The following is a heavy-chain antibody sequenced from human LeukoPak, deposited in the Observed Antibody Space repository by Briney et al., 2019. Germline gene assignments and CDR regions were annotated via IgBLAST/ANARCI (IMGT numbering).Heavy chain of an antibody. Sequence: GGSLRLSCAASGLTLSSHAIHWVRQAPGKGLEWVALISYDGNIKYYADSVKGRFTISRDNSKNTLSLQMNSLRPEDTAVYYCARAHLSSSSTDYMDVWGKGTTVTVSS. CDR3: ARAHLSSSSTDYMDV. V-gene: IGHV3-30*04. CDR2: ISYDGNIK. CDR1: GLTLSSHA. D-gene: IGHD6-6*01. J-gene: IGHJ6*03.